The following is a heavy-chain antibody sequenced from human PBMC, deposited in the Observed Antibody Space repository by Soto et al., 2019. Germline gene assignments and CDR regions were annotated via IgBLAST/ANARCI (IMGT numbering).Heavy chain of an antibody. CDR1: GYSVTSSDYY. D-gene: IGHD2-15*01. CDR2: MFYSGLT. J-gene: IGHJ6*02. Sequence: SETLSLTCSVSGYSVTSSDYYWAWIRQPPGKGLEWIGSMFYSGLTYYNPSLKSRVTLSVDTSKNQFSVRLNSVTAADTAVYYCAPLSVSLSGPYGIHVWGQGTAVTVSS. CDR3: APLSVSLSGPYGIHV. V-gene: IGHV4-39*01.